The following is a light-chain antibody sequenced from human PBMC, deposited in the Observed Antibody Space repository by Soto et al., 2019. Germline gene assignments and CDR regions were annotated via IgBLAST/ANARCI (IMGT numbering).Light chain of an antibody. Sequence: SYELTQPPSVSVAPEKTATITCGGNNIGNKRVHWYRQKPGQAPVLLISYDSDRPSGIPERFSGSNSENTATLTISRVEAGDEADYYCQVWDIMTDNYVFGSGTKVTGL. V-gene: IGLV3-21*04. CDR1: NIGNKR. CDR2: YDS. J-gene: IGLJ1*01. CDR3: QVWDIMTDNYV.